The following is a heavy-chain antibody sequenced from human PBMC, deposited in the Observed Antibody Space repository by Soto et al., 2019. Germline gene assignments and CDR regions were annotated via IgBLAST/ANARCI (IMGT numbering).Heavy chain of an antibody. D-gene: IGHD6-13*01. J-gene: IGHJ4*02. CDR2: IYYSGST. V-gene: IGHV4-59*01. CDR1: GGSISSYY. CDR3: ARAVSSGYWSIAAAGTTFDY. Sequence: SETLSLTCTVSGGSISSYYWSWIRQPPGKGLEWIGYIYYSGSTNYNPSLKSRVTISVDTSKNQFSPKLSSVTAADTAVYYCARAVSSGYWSIAAAGTTFDYWGQGTLVTVSS.